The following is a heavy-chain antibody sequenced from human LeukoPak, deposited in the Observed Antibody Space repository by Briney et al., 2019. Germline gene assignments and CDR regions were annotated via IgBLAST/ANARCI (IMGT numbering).Heavy chain of an antibody. Sequence: GRSLRLSCAASGFTFSNYAMHWVRQAPGKGLEWVAVISSEVDKKYYADSVEGRFTISRDNSKYTLYLQMNSLTPEGTAVYYCATPGSVSLMLHYLDYWGQGTLVTVSS. D-gene: IGHD3-16*01. J-gene: IGHJ4*02. CDR1: GFTFSNYA. V-gene: IGHV3-30-3*01. CDR3: ATPGSVSLMLHYLDY. CDR2: ISSEVDKK.